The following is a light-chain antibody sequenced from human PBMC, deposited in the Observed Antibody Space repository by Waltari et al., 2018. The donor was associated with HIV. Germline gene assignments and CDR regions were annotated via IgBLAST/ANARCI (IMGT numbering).Light chain of an antibody. CDR3: QQNYGSLWT. CDR2: AAS. CDR1: RTIGTY. Sequence: ILMTQSPSSLYASVGDKVTISCRASRTIGTYLNWYQQNPGKAPKILIYAASGLQSGVPSRFSGGGSGTDFTRTISGLQPEDFATYFCQQNYGSLWTFGQGTKEGIK. J-gene: IGKJ1*01. V-gene: IGKV1-39*01.